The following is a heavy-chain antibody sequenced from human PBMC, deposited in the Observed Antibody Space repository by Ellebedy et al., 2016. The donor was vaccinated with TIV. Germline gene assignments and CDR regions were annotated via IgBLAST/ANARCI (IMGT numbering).Heavy chain of an antibody. Sequence: GESLKISCQGSAYSFINYWIVWVRQMPGRGFEWMGIIALSDSATRYSPSFQGQVTIAADRSVTTAYLHFNSLKPSDTAVYYCAKLGHRATPDDSWGQGTLVTVSS. CDR1: AYSFINYW. D-gene: IGHD1-14*01. J-gene: IGHJ4*02. V-gene: IGHV5-51*01. CDR2: IALSDSAT. CDR3: AKLGHRATPDDS.